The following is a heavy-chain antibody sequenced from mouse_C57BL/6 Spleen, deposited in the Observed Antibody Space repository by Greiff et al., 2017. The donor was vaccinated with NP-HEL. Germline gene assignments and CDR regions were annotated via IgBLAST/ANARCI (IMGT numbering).Heavy chain of an antibody. CDR3: ARSDYGGYYYAMDY. J-gene: IGHJ4*01. D-gene: IGHD2-4*01. V-gene: IGHV1-72*01. CDR2: IDPNSGGT. CDR1: GYTFTSYW. Sequence: QVQLKQPGAELVKPGASVKLSCKASGYTFTSYWMHWVKQRPGRGLEWIGRIDPNSGGTKYNEKFKSKATLTVDKPSSTAYMQLSSLTSEASAVYYCARSDYGGYYYAMDYWGQGTSVTVSS.